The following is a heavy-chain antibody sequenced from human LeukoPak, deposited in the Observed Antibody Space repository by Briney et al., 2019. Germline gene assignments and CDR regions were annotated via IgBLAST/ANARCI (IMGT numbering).Heavy chain of an antibody. J-gene: IGHJ4*02. D-gene: IGHD3-3*01. CDR1: GFTFDDYA. CDR2: ISANSEDI. V-gene: IGHV3-9*01. Sequence: GGSLRLSCTVSGFTFDDYAMHWVRQIREKGLEWVSGISANSEDIHYADSVRGRFTISRDNAKNSLFLQMNSLRAEDTAVYYCAREAFWSGYFANLHFDYWGRGTLITVSS. CDR3: AREAFWSGYFANLHFDY.